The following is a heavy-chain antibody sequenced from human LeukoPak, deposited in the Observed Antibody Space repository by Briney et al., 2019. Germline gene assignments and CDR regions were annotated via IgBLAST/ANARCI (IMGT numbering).Heavy chain of an antibody. CDR1: GGSVSSGSYY. D-gene: IGHD5-12*01. CDR2: IYYSGST. V-gene: IGHV4-61*01. Sequence: SETLSLTCTVSGGSVSSGSYYWSWIRQPPGKGLEWIGYIYYSGSTNYNPSLKSRVTISVDTSKNRFSLKLSSVTAADTAVYYCARGGGYSGYESGYWGQGTLVTVSS. CDR3: ARGGGYSGYESGY. J-gene: IGHJ4*02.